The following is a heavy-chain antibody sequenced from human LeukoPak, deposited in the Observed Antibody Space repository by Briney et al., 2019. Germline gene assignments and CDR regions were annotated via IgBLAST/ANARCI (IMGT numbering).Heavy chain of an antibody. CDR1: GGSITSGRYY. J-gene: IGHJ4*02. Sequence: SETLSLTCSVSGGSITSGRYYWTWIRQYPEKGLEWIGYSYYSRSTHYKPSLKSRATISLDKSKNQFSLNMTSATAADTAIYYCARATYDLLTGYYLDSWGQGTLVTVSS. D-gene: IGHD3-9*01. CDR2: SYYSRST. V-gene: IGHV4-31*03. CDR3: ARATYDLLTGYYLDS.